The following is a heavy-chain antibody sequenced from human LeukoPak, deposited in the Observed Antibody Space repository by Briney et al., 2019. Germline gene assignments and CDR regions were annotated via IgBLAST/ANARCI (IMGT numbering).Heavy chain of an antibody. CDR2: IRNKANTYIT. CDR1: GFTFSDHY. J-gene: IGHJ5*01. V-gene: IGHV3-72*01. CDR3: ARVVDGDFDWFDY. D-gene: IGHD3-10*01. Sequence: GGSLRLSWAASGFTFSDHYMDWVRQAPGKGLEWVGRIRNKANTYITKYAASVKGRFTISRDDSKNSLFLQMNSLKAEDTAVYFCARVVDGDFDWFDYWGQGTLVTVSS.